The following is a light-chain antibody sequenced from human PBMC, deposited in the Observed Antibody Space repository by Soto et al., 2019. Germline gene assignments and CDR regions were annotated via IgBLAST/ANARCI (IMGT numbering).Light chain of an antibody. CDR1: QSVSSH. CDR2: DAS. V-gene: IGKV3-11*01. CDR3: VQRTTWPWT. Sequence: EIVLTQSPGTLSLSPGERATLSCRASQSVSSHFAWYQQKPGQAPRLLIYDASNRATGIPARFSGSGSGTDFTLTISSLEPEDVAVYHCVQRTTWPWTCGQGSKVEIK. J-gene: IGKJ1*01.